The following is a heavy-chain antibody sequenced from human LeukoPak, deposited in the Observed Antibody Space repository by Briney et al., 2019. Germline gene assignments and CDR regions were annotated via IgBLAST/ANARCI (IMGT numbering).Heavy chain of an antibody. D-gene: IGHD3-3*01. CDR2: IKQDGSEK. V-gene: IGHV3-7*01. CDR1: GFTFSSYW. J-gene: IGHJ4*02. Sequence: RGSLRLSCAASGFTFSSYWMSWVRQAPGKGLEWVANIKQDGSEKDYVDSVKGRFTISRDNAKNSLYLQMNSLRAEDTAVYYCARDNYDFWSGYYFDYWGQGTLVTVSS. CDR3: ARDNYDFWSGYYFDY.